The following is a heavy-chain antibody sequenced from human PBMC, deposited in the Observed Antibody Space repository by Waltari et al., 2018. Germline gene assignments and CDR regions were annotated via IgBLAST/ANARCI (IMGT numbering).Heavy chain of an antibody. V-gene: IGHV4-34*01. CDR1: VESFSGYS. Sequence: QVQLQQWGAGLLKPSETLSITCAVYVESFSGYSCSCVCQPPGKGLEWIGEINHSGSTNYNPSLKSRVTISVDTSKNQFSLKLSSVTAADTAVYYCASHPPLGGLNRPFDIWGQGTMVTVSS. CDR3: ASHPPLGGLNRPFDI. CDR2: INHSGST. D-gene: IGHD3-16*01. J-gene: IGHJ3*02.